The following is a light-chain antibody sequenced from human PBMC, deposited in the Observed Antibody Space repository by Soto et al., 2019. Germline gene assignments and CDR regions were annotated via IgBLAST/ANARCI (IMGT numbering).Light chain of an antibody. J-gene: IGLJ1*01. Sequence: QSALTQPASVSGSPGQSITISCTGTSSDVGGYNYVSWYQQHPGKAPKLMIYDVSNRPSGVSNRVSCSKSGNTASLTISGLQAEEEDVYYCSSYTTSRTHDVFGTGTKVTVL. CDR1: SSDVGGYNY. V-gene: IGLV2-14*01. CDR3: SSYTTSRTHDV. CDR2: DVS.